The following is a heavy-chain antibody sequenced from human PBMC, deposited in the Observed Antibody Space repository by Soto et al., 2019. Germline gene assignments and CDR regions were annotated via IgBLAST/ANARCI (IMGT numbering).Heavy chain of an antibody. CDR2: ISPRSTFR. Sequence: GSLRLSCATSGFSISDPYMSWIRQAPGKGLEWISYISPRSTFRDYADSLKGRFTISRDSVKNSVYLQMNNLTADDTGVYYCARGGGGGLFDPWGQGSLGTVSS. D-gene: IGHD2-21*01. CDR1: GFSISDPY. J-gene: IGHJ5*02. V-gene: IGHV3-11*06. CDR3: ARGGGGGLFDP.